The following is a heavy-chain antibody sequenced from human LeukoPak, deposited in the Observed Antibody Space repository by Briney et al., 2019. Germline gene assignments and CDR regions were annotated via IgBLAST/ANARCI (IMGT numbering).Heavy chain of an antibody. Sequence: GGSLRLSCAASGFTFSSYAMSWVRQAPGKGLEWVSAISGSGGSTYYADSVKGRFTISRDNSKNTLYLQMNSLRAEDTAVYYCARDATRRELLGWFDPWGQGTLVTVSS. V-gene: IGHV3-23*01. D-gene: IGHD1-26*01. CDR3: ARDATRRELLGWFDP. J-gene: IGHJ5*02. CDR1: GFTFSSYA. CDR2: ISGSGGST.